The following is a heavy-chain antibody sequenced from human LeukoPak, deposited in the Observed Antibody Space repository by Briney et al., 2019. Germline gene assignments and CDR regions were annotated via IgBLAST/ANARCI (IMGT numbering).Heavy chain of an antibody. D-gene: IGHD3-10*01. Sequence: GGSLRLSCAASGFTFSSYAMSWVRQAPGKGLEWVSTISSNGGSTYYADSVKGRFTISRDNSRNTLHLQMSSLRVEDTAVYYCVKDSSSGSYFDYWGQGTLVTVSS. J-gene: IGHJ4*02. CDR1: GFTFSSYA. CDR3: VKDSSSGSYFDY. V-gene: IGHV3-64D*06. CDR2: ISSNGGST.